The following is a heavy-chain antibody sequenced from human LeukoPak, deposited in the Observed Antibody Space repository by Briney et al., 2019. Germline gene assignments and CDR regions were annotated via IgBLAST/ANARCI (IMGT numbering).Heavy chain of an antibody. J-gene: IGHJ4*02. CDR2: IYHTGST. CDR1: GGSISNSDW. CDR3: ARRIQLWPYYFDY. D-gene: IGHD5-18*01. Sequence: SETLSLTCAVSGGSISNSDWWSWVRQPPGKGLEWIGEIYHTGSTNYNPSLKSRVTISVDKSKNQFSLNLSSVTAADTAEYYCARRIQLWPYYFDYWGQGTLVTVSS. V-gene: IGHV4-4*02.